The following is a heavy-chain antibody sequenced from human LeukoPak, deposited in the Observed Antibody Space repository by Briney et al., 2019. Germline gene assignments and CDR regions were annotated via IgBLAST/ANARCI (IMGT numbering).Heavy chain of an antibody. V-gene: IGHV4-30-2*01. CDR2: IYHSGST. D-gene: IGHD3-10*01. Sequence: SQTLSLTCAVSGGSISSGGYSWSWIRQPPGKGLEWIGYIYHSGSTYYNPSLKSRVTISVDTSKNQFSLKLSSVTAADTAEYYCARVDYYGSGSDPLYWGQGTLVTVSS. CDR3: ARVDYYGSGSDPLY. J-gene: IGHJ4*02. CDR1: GGSISSGGYS.